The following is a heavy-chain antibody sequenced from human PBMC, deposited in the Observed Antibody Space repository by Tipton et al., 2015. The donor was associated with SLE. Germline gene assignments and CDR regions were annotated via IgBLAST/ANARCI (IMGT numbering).Heavy chain of an antibody. CDR3: ARGAAAGHRWFDP. CDR2: INHSGST. CDR1: GESFSGYY. J-gene: IGHJ5*02. D-gene: IGHD6-13*01. Sequence: TLSLTCAVYGESFSGYYWSWIRQPPGKGLEWIGEINHSGSTNYNPSLKSRVTISVDTSKNQFSLKLSSVTAADTAVYYCARGAAAGHRWFDPWGQGTLVTVSS. V-gene: IGHV4-34*01.